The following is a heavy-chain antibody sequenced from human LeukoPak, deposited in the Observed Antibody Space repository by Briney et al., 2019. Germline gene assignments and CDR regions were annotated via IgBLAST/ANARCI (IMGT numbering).Heavy chain of an antibody. CDR3: ATSIAAAIPEIDY. CDR1: GFTFSSYG. V-gene: IGHV3-30*02. J-gene: IGHJ4*02. CDR2: IRYDGSNK. Sequence: GGSLRLSCAASGFTFSSYGMHWVRQAPGKGLEWVAFIRYDGSNKYYADSVKGRFTISRDNSKNTLYLQMNSLRAEDTAVYCCATSIAAAIPEIDYWGQGTLVTVSS. D-gene: IGHD6-13*01.